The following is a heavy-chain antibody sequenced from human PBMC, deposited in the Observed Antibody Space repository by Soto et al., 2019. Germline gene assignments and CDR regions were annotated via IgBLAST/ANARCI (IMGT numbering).Heavy chain of an antibody. V-gene: IGHV1-8*01. CDR1: GYTFTSYD. J-gene: IGHJ5*02. D-gene: IGHD2-2*01. CDR3: ARGEHCSSTSCYFWIGVGIDP. Sequence: QVQLVQSGAEVKKPGASVKVSCKASGYTFTSYDINWVRQATGQGLEWMGWMNPNSGNTGYAQKFQGRVTMTRNTSISTAYMELSSLRSEDTVVYYCARGEHCSSTSCYFWIGVGIDPWGQGTLVTVSS. CDR2: MNPNSGNT.